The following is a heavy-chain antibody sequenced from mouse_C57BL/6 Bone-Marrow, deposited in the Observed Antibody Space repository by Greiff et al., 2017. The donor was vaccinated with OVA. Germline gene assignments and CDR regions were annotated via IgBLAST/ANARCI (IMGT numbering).Heavy chain of an antibody. CDR2: IDPENGDT. CDR1: GFNIKDDY. J-gene: IGHJ1*03. D-gene: IGHD2-2*01. V-gene: IGHV14-4*01. Sequence: EVQVVESGAELVRPGASVKLSCTASGFNIKDDYMHWVKQRPEQGLEWIGWIDPENGDTEYASKFQGKATITADTSSNTAYLQLSSLTSEDTAVYDCTRYGYYWYFDVWGTGTTVTVSS. CDR3: TRYGYYWYFDV.